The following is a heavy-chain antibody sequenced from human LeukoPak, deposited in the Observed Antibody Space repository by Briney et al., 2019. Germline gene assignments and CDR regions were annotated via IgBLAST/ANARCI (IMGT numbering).Heavy chain of an antibody. V-gene: IGHV3-23*01. CDR3: AKDSAARIFNY. CDR2: IGSSGDTT. CDR1: GFTFSTDA. J-gene: IGHJ4*02. D-gene: IGHD3-10*01. Sequence: GGSLRLSCAASGFTFSTDAMGWVRQAPGKGLEWVSIIGSSGDTTFYADSVKGRFTISRDNSKNTLYLQMNSLRAEDTALYHCAKDSAARIFNYWGQGTLFTVSS.